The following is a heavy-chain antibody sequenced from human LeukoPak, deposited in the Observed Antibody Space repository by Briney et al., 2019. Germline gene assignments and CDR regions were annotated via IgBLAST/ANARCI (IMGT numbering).Heavy chain of an antibody. CDR1: GYTFTSYG. CDR2: MNPNSGNT. CDR3: ASSSSWLHFDAFDI. D-gene: IGHD6-13*01. Sequence: ASVKVSCKASGYTFTSYGINWVRQATGQGLEWMGWMNPNSGNTGYAQKFQGRVTITRNTSISTAYMELSSLRSEDTAVYYCASSSSWLHFDAFDIWGQGTMVTVSS. V-gene: IGHV1-8*03. J-gene: IGHJ3*02.